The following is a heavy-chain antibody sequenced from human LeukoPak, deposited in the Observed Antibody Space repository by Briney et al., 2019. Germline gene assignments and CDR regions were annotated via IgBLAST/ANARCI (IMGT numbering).Heavy chain of an antibody. V-gene: IGHV4-59*08. J-gene: IGHJ4*02. CDR1: GGSISSYY. CDR3: ARRIYDFWSGCAYFDY. D-gene: IGHD3-3*01. CDR2: IYYSGST. Sequence: PSETLSLTCTVSGGSISSYYWSWMRQPLGKGLEWIGYIYYSGSTNYNPSLKSRVTISVDTSKNQFSLKLSSVTAADTAVYYCARRIYDFWSGCAYFDYWGQGTLVTVSS.